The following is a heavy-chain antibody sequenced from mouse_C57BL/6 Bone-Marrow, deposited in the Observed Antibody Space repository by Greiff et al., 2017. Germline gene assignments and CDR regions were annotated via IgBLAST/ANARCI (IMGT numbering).Heavy chain of an antibody. V-gene: IGHV1-15*01. CDR1: GYTFTDYE. CDR2: IDPETGGT. CDR3: TRRYYFDY. J-gene: IGHJ2*01. Sequence: QVQLKQSGAELVRPGASVTLSCKASGYTFTDYEMHWVKQTPVHGLEWIGAIDPETGGTAYNQKFKGKAILTAAKSSSTAYMELRSLTSEDSAVYYCTRRYYFDYWGQGTTLTGSS.